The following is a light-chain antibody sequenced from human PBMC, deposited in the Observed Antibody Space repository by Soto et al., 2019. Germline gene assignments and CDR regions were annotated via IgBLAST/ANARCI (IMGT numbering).Light chain of an antibody. CDR2: DAS. CDR3: QQLYSYPLT. Sequence: DIQMTQSPSTLSASVGDRVTITCRASQSISSWLAWYQQKPGKAPKLLIYDASSLESGVSSRFSGSGYGTDFALTISNLQPEDFATYFCQQLYSYPLTFGGGTTVEF. CDR1: QSISSW. V-gene: IGKV1-5*01. J-gene: IGKJ4*01.